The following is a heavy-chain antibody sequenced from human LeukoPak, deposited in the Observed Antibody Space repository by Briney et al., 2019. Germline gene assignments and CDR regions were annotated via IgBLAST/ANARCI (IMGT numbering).Heavy chain of an antibody. CDR2: INHSGST. CDR3: ARGEGVIGYCSSTSCRRAFDI. D-gene: IGHD2-2*01. V-gene: IGHV4-34*01. Sequence: SETLSLTCAVYGGSFSGYYWSWIRQPPGKGLEWLGEINHSGSTNYNPSLKSRVTISVDTSKNQFSLKLSSVTAADTAAYYCARGEGVIGYCSSTSCRRAFDIWGQGTMVTVSS. CDR1: GGSFSGYY. J-gene: IGHJ3*02.